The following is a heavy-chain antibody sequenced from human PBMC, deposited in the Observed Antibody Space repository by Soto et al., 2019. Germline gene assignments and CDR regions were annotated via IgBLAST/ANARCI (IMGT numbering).Heavy chain of an antibody. CDR1: GDSVTGHY. J-gene: IGHJ1*01. CDR2: MHYTGFS. CDR3: GICYGHAWYTF. D-gene: IGHD5-18*01. V-gene: IGHV4-59*02. Sequence: SETLSLTCSFSGDSVTGHYLTWIRQSPEKGLEWIGYMHYTGFSHCNPSLKSRLTISVDRSKNHFTLQLTSVTVADTAVYYCGICYGHAWYTFWARGTRVPVSS.